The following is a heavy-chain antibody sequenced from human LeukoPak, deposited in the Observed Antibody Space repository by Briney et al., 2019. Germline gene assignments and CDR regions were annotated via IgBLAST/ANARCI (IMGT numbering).Heavy chain of an antibody. J-gene: IGHJ5*02. D-gene: IGHD3-10*01. CDR1: GFTVSSNY. V-gene: IGHV4-59*08. CDR3: ARLSDRDPQHWFDP. CDR2: VYYIGTT. Sequence: GSLRLSCAASGFTVSSNYMSWVRQAPGKGLEWIGTVYYIGTTFYNPSLKSRLTLSVDTSKNQFSLRLGSVTAADTSVYYCARLSDRDPQHWFDPWGQGILVTVSS.